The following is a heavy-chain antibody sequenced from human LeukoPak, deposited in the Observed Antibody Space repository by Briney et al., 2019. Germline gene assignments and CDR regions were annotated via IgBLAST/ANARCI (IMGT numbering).Heavy chain of an antibody. CDR2: ISGSGGST. Sequence: GGSLRLSCAASGFTFSNYAMSWVRQAPGKGLEWVSAISGSGGSTYYADSVKGRFTISRDNSKNTLYLQMNSLRAEDTAVYYCAKDRDDGSGTDYFDYWGQGTLVTVSS. D-gene: IGHD3-10*01. J-gene: IGHJ4*02. V-gene: IGHV3-23*01. CDR3: AKDRDDGSGTDYFDY. CDR1: GFTFSNYA.